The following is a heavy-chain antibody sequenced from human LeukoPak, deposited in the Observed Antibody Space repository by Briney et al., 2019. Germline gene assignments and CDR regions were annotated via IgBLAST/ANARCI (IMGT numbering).Heavy chain of an antibody. Sequence: PSETQSLTCAVYGGSFSGYYWSWIRQPPGKGLEWIGEINHSGSTNYNPSLKSRVTISVDTSKNQFSLKLSSVTAADTAVYYCARGIHYYYGSYLFDYWGQGTLVTVSS. D-gene: IGHD3-10*01. J-gene: IGHJ4*02. CDR2: INHSGST. CDR1: GGSFSGYY. CDR3: ARGIHYYYGSYLFDY. V-gene: IGHV4-34*01.